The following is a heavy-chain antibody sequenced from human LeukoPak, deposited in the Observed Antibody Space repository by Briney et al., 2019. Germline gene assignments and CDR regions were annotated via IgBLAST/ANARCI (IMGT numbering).Heavy chain of an antibody. Sequence: GSLILSCAASGFPFSGFAMSLVRRTPGKGLEWVSGISGSGDNTLYADSVKGRFTISRDNSKNTLYLEMNSLRAEDTAIYYCAKMKGHPLPKYYMDVWGQGTTVTVSS. D-gene: IGHD1-26*01. CDR3: AKMKGHPLPKYYMDV. CDR2: ISGSGDNT. V-gene: IGHV3-23*01. CDR1: GFPFSGFA. J-gene: IGHJ6*01.